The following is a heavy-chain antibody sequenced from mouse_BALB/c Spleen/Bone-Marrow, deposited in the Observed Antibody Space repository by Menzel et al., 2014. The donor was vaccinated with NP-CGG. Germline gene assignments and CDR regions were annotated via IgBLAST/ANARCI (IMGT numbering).Heavy chain of an antibody. J-gene: IGHJ3*01. Sequence: VQLKASGAELVKPGASVKLSCTASGFNIKDTYMHWVKQRPEQGLEWIGRIDPANGNTKYDPKFQGKATITADTSSNTAYLQLSSLTSEDTAVYYCARLVFFAYGGQATLCTVSA. CDR1: GFNIKDTY. CDR3: ARLVFFAY. V-gene: IGHV14-3*02. CDR2: IDPANGNT.